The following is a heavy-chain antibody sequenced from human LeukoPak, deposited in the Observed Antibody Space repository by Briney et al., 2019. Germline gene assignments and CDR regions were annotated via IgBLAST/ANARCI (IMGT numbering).Heavy chain of an antibody. Sequence: GGSLRLSCAASGFTFSSYAMSWVRQVPGKGLEWISAISGSGGNTYYADSVKGRFTISRDNSKNTLYLQMNSLRAEDTAVYYCAKSPLAYCSGGSCYSIGVWGKGTTVTVSS. CDR2: ISGSGGNT. CDR3: AKSPLAYCSGGSCYSIGV. CDR1: GFTFSSYA. D-gene: IGHD2-15*01. J-gene: IGHJ6*03. V-gene: IGHV3-23*01.